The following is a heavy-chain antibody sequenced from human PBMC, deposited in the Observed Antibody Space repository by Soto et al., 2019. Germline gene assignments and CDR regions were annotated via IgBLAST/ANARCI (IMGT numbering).Heavy chain of an antibody. D-gene: IGHD2-15*01. CDR1: GGTFSSYT. J-gene: IGHJ5*02. Sequence: ASVKVSCKASGGTFSSYTISWVRQAPGQGLEWMGRIIPILGIANYAQKFQGRVTITRDTSANTVYMELSSLNSEDTAVYYCARELGCSGGTCYPRWSDPWGQGTLVTVSS. CDR2: IIPILGIA. V-gene: IGHV1-69*02. CDR3: ARELGCSGGTCYPRWSDP.